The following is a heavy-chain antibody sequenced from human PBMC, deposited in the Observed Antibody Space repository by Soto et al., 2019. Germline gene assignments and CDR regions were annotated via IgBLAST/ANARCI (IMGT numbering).Heavy chain of an antibody. Sequence: PSETLSLNCAVSGASLSTNKWRIWVRQPPGKGRDWVGEVYPSASTNCNPSLKSRVTISIDQSKSQFSLRLTSMTAADTAVYYCAVPRAGDFGYGRQGTLVTVSS. CDR1: GASLSTNKW. D-gene: IGHD6-13*01. CDR3: AVPRAGDFGY. V-gene: IGHV4-4*02. CDR2: VYPSAST. J-gene: IGHJ4*02.